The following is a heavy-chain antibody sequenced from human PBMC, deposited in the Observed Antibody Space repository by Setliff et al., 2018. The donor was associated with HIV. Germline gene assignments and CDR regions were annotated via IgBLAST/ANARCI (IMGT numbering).Heavy chain of an antibody. CDR2: IYYSGRT. CDR3: ALGSSGYPFDH. J-gene: IGHJ4*02. D-gene: IGHD3-22*01. V-gene: IGHV4-39*07. CDR1: GGSISSSSYY. Sequence: PSETLSLTCTASGGSISSSSYYWGWIRQSPGKGLEWIGNIYYSGRTDYNPSLKSRVTISVDTSKEQFSLKLSSVTAADTAMYYCALGSSGYPFDHWGQGTLVTVSS.